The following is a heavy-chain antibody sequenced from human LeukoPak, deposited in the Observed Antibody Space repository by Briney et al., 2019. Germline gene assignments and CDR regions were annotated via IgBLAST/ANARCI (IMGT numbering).Heavy chain of an antibody. J-gene: IGHJ4*02. CDR3: ARVHSSSWTHFDY. Sequence: SETLSLTCTVSGYSISSGYYWGWIRQPPGKGLEWIGSIYHSGSTYYNPSLKSRVTISVDTSKNQFSLKLSSVTAADTAVYYCARVHSSSWTHFDYWGQGTLVTVSS. D-gene: IGHD6-13*01. CDR1: GYSISSGYY. CDR2: IYHSGST. V-gene: IGHV4-38-2*02.